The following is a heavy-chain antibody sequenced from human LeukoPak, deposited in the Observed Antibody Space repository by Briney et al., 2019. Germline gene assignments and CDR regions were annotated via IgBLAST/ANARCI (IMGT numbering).Heavy chain of an antibody. CDR3: ARVTIVVVTYSFDY. Sequence: SGGSLRLSCAVSGFIFSNYAMNWVRQAPGKGLEWVSGFSGGGGSATYADSVKGRFTISRDNSKNTLYVEMNSLRAEDTAVYYCARVTIVVVTYSFDYWGQGTLVTVSS. D-gene: IGHD2-21*02. V-gene: IGHV3-23*01. CDR1: GFIFSNYA. J-gene: IGHJ4*02. CDR2: FSGGGGSA.